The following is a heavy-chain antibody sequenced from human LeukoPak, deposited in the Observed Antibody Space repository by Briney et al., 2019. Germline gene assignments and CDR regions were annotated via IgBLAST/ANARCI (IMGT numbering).Heavy chain of an antibody. D-gene: IGHD5-18*01. J-gene: IGHJ6*03. Sequence: SETLSLTCAVYGGSFSGYYCSWIRQPPGKGLEWIGEINHSGSTNYNPSLKSRVTISVDTSKNQFSLKLSSVTAADTAVYYCARVGRGYRYYMDVWGKGTTVTVSS. CDR2: INHSGST. V-gene: IGHV4-34*01. CDR1: GGSFSGYY. CDR3: ARVGRGYRYYMDV.